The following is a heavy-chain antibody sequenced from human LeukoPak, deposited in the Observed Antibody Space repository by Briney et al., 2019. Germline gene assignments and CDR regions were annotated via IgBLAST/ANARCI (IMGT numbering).Heavy chain of an antibody. CDR1: GFTFSNYW. J-gene: IGHJ4*02. V-gene: IGHV3-7*01. D-gene: IGHD5-18*01. Sequence: GGSLRLSCAASGFTFSNYWMSWVRQAPGKGLEWVANIRKDGNDEYYVDSVKGRFTISRDNAKNSLHLQMNSLRAEDTAVYYCAGLDTIMVRDAGYWGQGTLVIVSS. CDR2: IRKDGNDE. CDR3: AGLDTIMVRDAGY.